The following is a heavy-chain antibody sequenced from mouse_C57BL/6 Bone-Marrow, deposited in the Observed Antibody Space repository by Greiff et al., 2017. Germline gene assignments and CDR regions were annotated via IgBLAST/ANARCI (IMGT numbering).Heavy chain of an antibody. J-gene: IGHJ3*01. V-gene: IGHV5-4*03. CDR1: GFTFSSYA. Sequence: EVNVVESGGGLVKPGGSLKLSCAASGFTFSSYAMSWVRQTPEKRLEWVATISDGGSYTYYPDNVKGRFTISRDNAKNNLYLQMSHLKSEDTAMYYCARGWPGFAYWGQGTLVTVSA. CDR3: ARGWPGFAY. CDR2: ISDGGSYT.